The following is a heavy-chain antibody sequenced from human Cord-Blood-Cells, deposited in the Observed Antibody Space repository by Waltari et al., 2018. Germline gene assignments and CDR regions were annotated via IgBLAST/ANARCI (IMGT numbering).Heavy chain of an antibody. D-gene: IGHD7-27*01. CDR3: ARETGWGLGLGRYFDY. V-gene: IGHV4-38-2*02. J-gene: IGHJ4*02. CDR1: GSSLSSGYY. CDR2: IYHSGST. Sequence: QVQLQESGPGLVKPSETLSLTCAVSGSSLSSGYYWGWIRQPPGKGLEWIGSIYHSGSTYYNPSLKSRVTISVDTSKNQFSLKLSSVTAADTAVYYCARETGWGLGLGRYFDYWGQGTLVTVSS.